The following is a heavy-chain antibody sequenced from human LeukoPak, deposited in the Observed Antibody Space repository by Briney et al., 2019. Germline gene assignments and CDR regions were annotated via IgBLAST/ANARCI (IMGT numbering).Heavy chain of an antibody. V-gene: IGHV3-64*01. CDR1: GFTFSSYA. CDR2: ITSNGGST. J-gene: IGHJ4*02. Sequence: GGSLRLSCAASGFTFSSYAMHWVRQAPGKGLEYVSAITSNGGSTYYANSVKGRFTISRDNSKNTLYLQMNSLRAEDTAVYYCARAGITIFGVVRWYFDYWGQGTLVTVSS. D-gene: IGHD3-3*01. CDR3: ARAGITIFGVVRWYFDY.